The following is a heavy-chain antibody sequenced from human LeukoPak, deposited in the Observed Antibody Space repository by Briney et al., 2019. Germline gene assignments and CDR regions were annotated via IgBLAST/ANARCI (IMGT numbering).Heavy chain of an antibody. CDR1: GGSISSSSYY. CDR3: ARDRGSSWSNPIDH. V-gene: IGHV4-39*07. Sequence: PSETLSLTCTVSGGSISSSSYYWGWIRQPPGKGLEWIGSIYYSGSTYYNPSLKSRVTISVDTSKNQFSLKLSSVTAADTAVYYCARDRGSSWSNPIDHWGQGTLVTVSS. J-gene: IGHJ4*02. D-gene: IGHD6-13*01. CDR2: IYYSGST.